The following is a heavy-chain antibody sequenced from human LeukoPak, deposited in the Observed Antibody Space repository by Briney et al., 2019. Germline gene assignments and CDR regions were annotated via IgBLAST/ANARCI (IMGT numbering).Heavy chain of an antibody. CDR2: IKQDGSEK. J-gene: IGHJ4*02. CDR3: ARSASVDYYGSGEDYFDY. CDR1: GFTFSSYW. Sequence: PGGSLRLSCAASGFTFSSYWMSWVRQAPGKGLEWVANIKQDGSEKYYVDSVKGRFTISRDNAKNSLYLQMDSLRAEDTAVYYCARSASVDYYGSGEDYFDYWGQGTLVTVSS. D-gene: IGHD3-10*01. V-gene: IGHV3-7*01.